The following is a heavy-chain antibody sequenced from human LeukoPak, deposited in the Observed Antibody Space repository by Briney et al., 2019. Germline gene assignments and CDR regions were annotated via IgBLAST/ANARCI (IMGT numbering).Heavy chain of an antibody. J-gene: IGHJ4*02. D-gene: IGHD1-26*01. CDR1: GFTFSSYD. CDR2: ISTSGTTI. V-gene: IGHV3-48*03. CDR3: TKQRGIYLDFDY. Sequence: QPGGSLRLSCAASGFTFSSYDMNWVRQAPGKRLEWVSYISTSGTTIYYADSVKGRFTISRDNSKNAVYLQMSALRAEDTALYYCTKQRGIYLDFDYWGQGTLVTVSS.